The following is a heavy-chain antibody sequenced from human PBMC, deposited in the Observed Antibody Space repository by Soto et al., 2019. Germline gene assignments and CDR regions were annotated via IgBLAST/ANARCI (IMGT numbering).Heavy chain of an antibody. CDR1: GGTFSSYA. Sequence: SVKVSCKASGGTFSSYAISWVRQAPGQGLEWMGGIIPIFGTANYAQKFQGRVTITADESTSTAYMELSSLRSEDTAVYYCARDHQGDTAMVTPNWFDPWGQGTLVTVSS. J-gene: IGHJ5*02. V-gene: IGHV1-69*13. CDR3: ARDHQGDTAMVTPNWFDP. CDR2: IIPIFGTA. D-gene: IGHD5-18*01.